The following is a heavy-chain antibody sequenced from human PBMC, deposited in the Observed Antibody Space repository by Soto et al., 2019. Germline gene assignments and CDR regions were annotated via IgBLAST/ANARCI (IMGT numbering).Heavy chain of an antibody. Sequence: VKVSCKASGYTFTSYGISWVRQAPGQGLEWMGWISAYNGNTNYAQKLQGRVTMTTDTSTSTAYMELRSLRSDDTAVYYCAGTTVTTSGKPESFDYWGQGTLVTVSS. CDR3: AGTTVTTSGKPESFDY. D-gene: IGHD4-17*01. CDR2: ISAYNGNT. J-gene: IGHJ4*02. V-gene: IGHV1-18*01. CDR1: GYTFTSYG.